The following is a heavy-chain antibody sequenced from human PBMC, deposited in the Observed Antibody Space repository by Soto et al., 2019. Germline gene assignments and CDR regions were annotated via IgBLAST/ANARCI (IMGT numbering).Heavy chain of an antibody. Sequence: GGSLRLSCAASGFAFSSYAMSWVRQAPGKGLEWVSAISGSGGSTYYADSVKGRFTISRDNSKNTLYLQMNSLRAEDTAVYYCAKGIRGYYYYGMDVWGQGTTVTVSS. J-gene: IGHJ6*02. V-gene: IGHV3-23*01. CDR2: ISGSGGST. CDR1: GFAFSSYA. D-gene: IGHD5-18*01. CDR3: AKGIRGYYYYGMDV.